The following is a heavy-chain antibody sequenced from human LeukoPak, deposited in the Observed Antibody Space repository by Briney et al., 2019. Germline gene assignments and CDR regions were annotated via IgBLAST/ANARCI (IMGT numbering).Heavy chain of an antibody. CDR2: IKEDGTQR. CDR3: VRGGWELDY. CDR1: GFTFKNYW. V-gene: IGHV3-7*01. Sequence: PGGSLRLSCAASGFTFKNYWMAWVRLAPGKGLEWVAHIKEDGTQRYYVDSVKGRFTISKDDAKNPLYLQMNTLTDEDTAVYYCVRGGWELDYWGQGILVIVSS. D-gene: IGHD4-23*01. J-gene: IGHJ4*02.